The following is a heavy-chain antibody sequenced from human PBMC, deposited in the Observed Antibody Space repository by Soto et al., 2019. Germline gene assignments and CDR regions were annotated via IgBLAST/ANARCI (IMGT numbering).Heavy chain of an antibody. V-gene: IGHV5-51*01. CDR1: GYSFTSYW. Sequence: LGESLKISCKGSGYSFTSYWIGWVRQMPGKGLEWMGIIYPGDSDTRYSPSFQGQVTISADKSISTAYLQWSSLKASDTAMYYCARPLFGSYPPYYFDYWGQGTQVTVSS. CDR3: ARPLFGSYPPYYFDY. CDR2: IYPGDSDT. D-gene: IGHD1-26*01. J-gene: IGHJ4*02.